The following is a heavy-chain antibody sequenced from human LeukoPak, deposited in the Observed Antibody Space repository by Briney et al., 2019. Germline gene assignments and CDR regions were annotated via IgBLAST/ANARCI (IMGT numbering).Heavy chain of an antibody. D-gene: IGHD6-6*01. V-gene: IGHV3-23*01. J-gene: IGHJ4*02. CDR3: ARDGSSSFREDY. Sequence: GGSLRLSCAASGFTFSTYAMHWVRQAPGKGLEWVSIISTSGDTTYYAGSVKGRFTISRGNSKNTLYLQMNSLRAEDTAVHYCARDGSSSFREDYWGQGTLVTVSS. CDR1: GFTFSTYA. CDR2: ISTSGDTT.